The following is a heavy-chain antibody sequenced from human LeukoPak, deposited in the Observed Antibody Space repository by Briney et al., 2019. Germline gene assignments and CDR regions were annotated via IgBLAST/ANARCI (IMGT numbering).Heavy chain of an antibody. V-gene: IGHV4-39*07. Sequence: SETLSLTCTVSGGSISSSSYYWGWIRQPPGKGLEWIGSIYYSGSTYYNPSLKSRVTISVDTSKNQFSLKLSSVTAADTAVYYCARDVRGIAAAGTSFDYWGQGTLVTVSS. CDR1: GGSISSSSYY. D-gene: IGHD6-13*01. J-gene: IGHJ4*02. CDR2: IYYSGST. CDR3: ARDVRGIAAAGTSFDY.